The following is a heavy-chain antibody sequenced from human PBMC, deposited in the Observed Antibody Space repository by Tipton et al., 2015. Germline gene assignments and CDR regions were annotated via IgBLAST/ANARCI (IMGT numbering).Heavy chain of an antibody. Sequence: TLSLTCAVSGGSVSSHSYYWSWIRQPPGKRLEWIGYISCSDTTHYNPSPKSRITISLNTSKNQFSLKMSSVTAADTAVYFCARDFEHGMDVWFQGTTVTVS. CDR2: ISCSDTT. CDR3: ARDFEHGMDV. V-gene: IGHV4-61*01. J-gene: IGHJ6*02. CDR1: GGSVSSHSYY.